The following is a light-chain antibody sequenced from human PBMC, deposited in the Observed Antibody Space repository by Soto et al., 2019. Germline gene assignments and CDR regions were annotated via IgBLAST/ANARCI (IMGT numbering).Light chain of an antibody. V-gene: IGKV1-5*03. CDR3: QQFYRYPWT. CDR2: KAS. Sequence: DIRMTQSPSTLSASVGDRVTITCRASQSVDTCLAWYQQKQGKAPHLLIYKASSLETGVPSRFSGSGSVTEFTLTISSLQPDDFATYYCQQFYRYPWTFGQRTKVEIK. CDR1: QSVDTC. J-gene: IGKJ1*01.